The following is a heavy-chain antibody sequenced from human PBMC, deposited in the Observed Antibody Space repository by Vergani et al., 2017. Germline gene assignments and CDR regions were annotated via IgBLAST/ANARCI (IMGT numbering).Heavy chain of an antibody. Sequence: VQLVESGGGLVQPGGSLRLSCAASGFTFSSYAMSWIRQPAGKGLEWIGRIYTSGSTNYNPSLKSRVTMSVDTSKNQFSLKLSSVTAADTAVYYCARDSDYYDSNRDAFDIWGQGTMVTVSS. CDR2: IYTSGST. J-gene: IGHJ3*02. CDR3: ARDSDYYDSNRDAFDI. V-gene: IGHV4-4*07. CDR1: GFTFSSYA. D-gene: IGHD3-22*01.